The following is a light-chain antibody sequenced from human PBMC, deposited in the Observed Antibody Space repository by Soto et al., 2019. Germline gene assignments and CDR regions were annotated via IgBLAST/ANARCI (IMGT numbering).Light chain of an antibody. CDR3: QQYHSFWT. Sequence: DIQLTQSPSFLSASLGDRVTITCRASQGISSYLAWYQQKPGKAPKLLIYKASSLEGGVPSRFSGSGSGTEFTLTISSLQPDDYATYYCQQYHSFWTFGQGTKVDIK. J-gene: IGKJ1*01. CDR2: KAS. V-gene: IGKV1-5*03. CDR1: QGISSY.